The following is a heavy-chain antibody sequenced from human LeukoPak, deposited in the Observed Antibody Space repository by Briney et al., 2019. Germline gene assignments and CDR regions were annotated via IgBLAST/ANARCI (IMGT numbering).Heavy chain of an antibody. J-gene: IGHJ4*02. Sequence: GGSLRLSCAASGLTFSNYWMTWVRQAPGKGLERVANINQYGSEKYYVGSVKGRFTISRDNAKNSVSLQMNSLRAEDTAVYFCARSLGDDWGQGTLVTVSS. CDR1: GLTFSNYW. D-gene: IGHD3-16*01. CDR2: INQYGSEK. CDR3: ARSLGDD. V-gene: IGHV3-7*01.